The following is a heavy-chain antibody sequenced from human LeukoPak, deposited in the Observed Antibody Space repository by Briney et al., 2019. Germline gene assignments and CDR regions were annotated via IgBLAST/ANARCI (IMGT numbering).Heavy chain of an antibody. CDR1: GFIVNTNY. CDR2: IYADGNT. CDR3: AKATGYLL. D-gene: IGHD1-14*01. V-gene: IGHV3-53*01. Sequence: PGGSLRLSCAASGFIVNTNYMTWVRQAPGRGLEWVSFIYADGNTYYADSVKGRFTISRDNSKNSLYLQMNSLRAEDTAVYYCAKATGYLLWGQGTLVTVSS. J-gene: IGHJ4*02.